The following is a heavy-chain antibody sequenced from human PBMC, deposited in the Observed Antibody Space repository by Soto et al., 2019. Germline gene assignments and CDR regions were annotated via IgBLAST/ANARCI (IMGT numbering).Heavy chain of an antibody. V-gene: IGHV4-34*01. CDR2: INHSGST. D-gene: IGHD3-10*01. CDR1: GGSFSGYY. Sequence: ETLSLTCAVYGGSFSGYYWSWIRQPPGKGLEWIGEINHSGSTNYNPSLKSRVTISVDTSKNQFSLKLSSVTAADTAVYYCARVGVPFITMVRGVITWFDPWGQGTLVTVSS. CDR3: ARVGVPFITMVRGVITWFDP. J-gene: IGHJ5*02.